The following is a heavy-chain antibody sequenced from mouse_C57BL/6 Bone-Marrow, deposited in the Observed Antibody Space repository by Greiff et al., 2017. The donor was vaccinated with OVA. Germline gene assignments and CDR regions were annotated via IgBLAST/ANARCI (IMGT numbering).Heavy chain of an antibody. CDR3: ARWEAYYYGSRGYFDV. D-gene: IGHD1-1*01. CDR1: GYTFTGYW. CDR2: ILPGSGST. V-gene: IGHV1-9*01. J-gene: IGHJ1*03. Sequence: VQGVESGAELMKPGASVKLSCKATGYTFTGYWIEWVKQRPGHGLEWIGEILPGSGSTNYNEKFKGKATFTADTSSNTAYMQLSSLTTEDSAIYYCARWEAYYYGSRGYFDVWGTGTTVTVSS.